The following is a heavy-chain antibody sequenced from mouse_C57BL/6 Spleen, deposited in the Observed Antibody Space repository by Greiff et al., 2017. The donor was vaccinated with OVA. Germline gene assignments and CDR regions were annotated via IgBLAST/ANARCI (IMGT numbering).Heavy chain of an antibody. CDR2: IDPSDSYT. CDR1: GYTFTSYW. CDR3: ARVPLYDGYYDAMDY. V-gene: IGHV1-69*01. Sequence: QVQLQQPGAELVMPGASVKLSCKASGYTFTSYWMHWVKQRPGQGLEWIGAIDPSDSYTNYNQKFKGKSTLTVDKSSSTAYMQLSSLTSEDSAVYYCARVPLYDGYYDAMDYWGQGTSVTVSS. J-gene: IGHJ4*01. D-gene: IGHD2-3*01.